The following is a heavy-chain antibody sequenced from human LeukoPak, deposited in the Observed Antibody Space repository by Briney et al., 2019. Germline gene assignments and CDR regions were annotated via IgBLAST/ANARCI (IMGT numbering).Heavy chain of an antibody. Sequence: PSETLSLTRAVYAASFNRIAWGWVRQPPGKGLEWGGEINHSAKTTYNPSLKRRVTMSEDTSKNQFSLKLNAVTAADTAVYFCSRVTFWSGFVTIRPPGERYFDLWGPGTLVTVSS. J-gene: IGHJ2*01. CDR3: SRVTFWSGFVTIRPPGERYFDL. V-gene: IGHV4-34*01. D-gene: IGHD3-3*01. CDR1: AASFNRIA. CDR2: INHSAKT.